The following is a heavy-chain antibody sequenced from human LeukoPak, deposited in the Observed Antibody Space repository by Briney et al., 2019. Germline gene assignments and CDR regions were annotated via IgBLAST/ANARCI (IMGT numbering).Heavy chain of an antibody. CDR2: ISKSGDIT. J-gene: IGHJ5*02. D-gene: IGHD3-9*01. Sequence: PGGSLRLSCAASGFTFTNYAMTWVRQAPGKGLEWISGISKSGDITFYADSVKGRFTISRDNAKNSLYLQMNSLRAEDTAVYYCARDNPYYDILTGLRTHWFDPWGQGTLVTVSS. CDR1: GFTFTNYA. V-gene: IGHV3-23*01. CDR3: ARDNPYYDILTGLRTHWFDP.